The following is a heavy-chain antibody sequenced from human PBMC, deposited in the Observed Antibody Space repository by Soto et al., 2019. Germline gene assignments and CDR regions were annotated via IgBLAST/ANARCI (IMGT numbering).Heavy chain of an antibody. Sequence: SVKVSCKASGGTFSTYAIDWVRQAPGQGLEWMGGIIPLFGTAKYAQNFQGRITITADESTNTACMELRSLRSQDTAVYYCARGVHYDSSGYYYFYWGQGTLVTVSS. J-gene: IGHJ4*02. CDR1: GGTFSTYA. CDR3: ARGVHYDSSGYYYFY. D-gene: IGHD3-22*01. CDR2: IIPLFGTA. V-gene: IGHV1-69*13.